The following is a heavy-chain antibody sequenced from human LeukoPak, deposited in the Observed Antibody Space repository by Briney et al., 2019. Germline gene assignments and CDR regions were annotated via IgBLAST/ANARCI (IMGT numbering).Heavy chain of an antibody. CDR3: ARDNYGAYDY. D-gene: IGHD4-17*01. Sequence: GGSLRLSCAVSGFTSSSSWMHWVRQAPGKGLVWVSHIKTDGSTTAYADSVKGRFTISRDNAKNTLYLQMNSLRAEDTAVYYCARDNYGAYDYWGQGTLVTVSS. CDR1: GFTSSSSW. V-gene: IGHV3-74*01. CDR2: IKTDGSTT. J-gene: IGHJ4*02.